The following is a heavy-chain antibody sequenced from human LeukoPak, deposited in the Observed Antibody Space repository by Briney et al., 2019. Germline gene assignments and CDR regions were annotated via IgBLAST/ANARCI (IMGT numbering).Heavy chain of an antibody. V-gene: IGHV4-34*01. J-gene: IGHJ4*02. CDR3: ARLKGNYYGSGSYYNPRDY. CDR1: GGSFSGYY. CDR2: INHSGST. D-gene: IGHD3-10*01. Sequence: SETLSLTCAVYGGSFSGYYWSWIRQPPGKGLEWIGEINHSGSTNYNPSLKSRVTISVDTSKNQFSLKLSSVTAADTAVYYCARLKGNYYGSGSYYNPRDYWGQGTLVTVSS.